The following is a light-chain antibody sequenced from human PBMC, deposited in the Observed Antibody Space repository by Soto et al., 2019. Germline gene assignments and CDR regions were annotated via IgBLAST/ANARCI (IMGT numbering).Light chain of an antibody. J-gene: IGKJ1*01. CDR3: QQYNSYRA. V-gene: IGKV1-5*03. Sequence: DIQMTQSPSVLSASVGDRVTITCRASQSVNSWLAWYQHKPGRAPKLLISKASSLESGVPSRFSGSGFGTEFTLTISSLQPDDFATYYCQQYNSYRAFGQGTKVDIK. CDR1: QSVNSW. CDR2: KAS.